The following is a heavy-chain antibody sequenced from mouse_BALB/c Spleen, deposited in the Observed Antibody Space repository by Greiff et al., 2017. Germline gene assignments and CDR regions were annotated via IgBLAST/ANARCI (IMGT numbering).Heavy chain of an antibody. CDR3: ARDGYSWFAY. CDR2: ISSGGST. V-gene: IGHV5-6-5*01. CDR1: GFTFSSYA. Sequence: EVKLQESGGGLVKPGGSLKLSCAASGFTFSSYAMSWVRQTPEKRLEWVASISSGGSTYYPDSVKGRFTISRDNARNILYLQMSSLRSEDTAMYYCARDGYSWFAYWGQGTLVTVSA. D-gene: IGHD2-3*01. J-gene: IGHJ3*01.